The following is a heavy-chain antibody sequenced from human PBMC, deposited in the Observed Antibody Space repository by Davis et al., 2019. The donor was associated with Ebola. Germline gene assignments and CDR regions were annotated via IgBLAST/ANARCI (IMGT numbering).Heavy chain of an antibody. Sequence: PGGSLRLSCAASGFTFSSYAMHWVRQAPGKGLEWVAVISYDGSNKYYADSVKGRFTISRDNSKNTLYLQMNSLRAEDTAVYYCARGGYEDDYVWGSYRTDAFDIWGQGTMVTVSS. CDR3: ARGGYEDDYVWGSYRTDAFDI. V-gene: IGHV3-30-3*01. J-gene: IGHJ3*02. D-gene: IGHD3-16*02. CDR2: ISYDGSNK. CDR1: GFTFSSYA.